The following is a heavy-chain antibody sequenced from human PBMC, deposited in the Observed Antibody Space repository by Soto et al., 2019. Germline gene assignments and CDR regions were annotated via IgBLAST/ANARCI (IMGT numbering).Heavy chain of an antibody. CDR1: GFTFSSYS. D-gene: IGHD3-3*01. Sequence: QGQLVESGGGVVPPGMSLRLSCAPSGFTFSSYSMHWVRQAPGKGLQWLASISFDETDKYYAESVYGRFTISRDNSKNTQSLIRTSLRADDAAVYFCARGASKHLLEDSFDVLGQGTVVTVSS. J-gene: IGHJ3*01. V-gene: IGHV3-30-3*02. CDR3: ARGASKHLLEDSFDV. CDR2: ISFDETDK.